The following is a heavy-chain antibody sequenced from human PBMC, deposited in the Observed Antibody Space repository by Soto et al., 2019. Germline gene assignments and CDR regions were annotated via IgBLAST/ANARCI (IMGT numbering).Heavy chain of an antibody. CDR1: GGSIRSGGYY. CDR3: ARERAYYYDSSGYLRYFDY. V-gene: IGHV4-31*03. D-gene: IGHD3-22*01. J-gene: IGHJ4*02. Sequence: SETLSLTCTVSGGSIRSGGYYWIWIRHHPGKGLEWIGYIYYSGSTYYNPSLKSRVTISVDTSKNQFSLKLSSVTAADTAVYYCARERAYYYDSSGYLRYFDYWGQGTLVTVSS. CDR2: IYYSGST.